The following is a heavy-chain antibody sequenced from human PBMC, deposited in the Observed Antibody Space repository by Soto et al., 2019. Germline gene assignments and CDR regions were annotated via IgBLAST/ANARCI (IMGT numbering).Heavy chain of an antibody. CDR2: MNPKSANT. D-gene: IGHD4-4*01. V-gene: IGHV1-8*01. CDR3: ARSPSWETTVTPYYFDY. Sequence: ASVKVSCKASRYTFISYDINCVRQATGQGLEWMGWMNPKSANTGYAQNFQGRVTMTRNTSISTAYMELSSLRSEDTAVYYCARSPSWETTVTPYYFDYWGQGTLVTVSS. J-gene: IGHJ4*02. CDR1: RYTFISYD.